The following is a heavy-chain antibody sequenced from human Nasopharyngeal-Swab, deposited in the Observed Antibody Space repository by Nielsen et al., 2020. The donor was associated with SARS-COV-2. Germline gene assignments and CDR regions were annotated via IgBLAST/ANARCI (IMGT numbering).Heavy chain of an antibody. CDR1: GYTFTSYG. CDR2: ISAYNGNT. CDR3: ARDGNFWSGYPLSADY. V-gene: IGHV1-18*04. D-gene: IGHD3-3*01. J-gene: IGHJ4*02. Sequence: ASVKVSCKASGYTFTSYGISWVRQAPGQGLEWMGWISAYNGNTNYAQKLQGRVTMTTDTSTSTAYMELRSLRSDDTAVYYCARDGNFWSGYPLSADYWGQGTPVTVSS.